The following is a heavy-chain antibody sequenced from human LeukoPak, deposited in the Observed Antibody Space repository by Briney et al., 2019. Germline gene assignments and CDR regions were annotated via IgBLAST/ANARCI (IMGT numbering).Heavy chain of an antibody. CDR2: ISSSSSTI. J-gene: IGHJ4*02. CDR1: GFTFSSYS. V-gene: IGHV3-48*04. D-gene: IGHD6-13*01. Sequence: SGGSLRLSCAASGFTFSSYSMNWVRQAPGKGLEWVSYISSSSSTIYYADSVKGRFTISRDNAKNSLYLQMNSLRAEDTAVYYCARDPRRLHSSSWLKTTPYYFDYWGQGTLVTVSS. CDR3: ARDPRRLHSSSWLKTTPYYFDY.